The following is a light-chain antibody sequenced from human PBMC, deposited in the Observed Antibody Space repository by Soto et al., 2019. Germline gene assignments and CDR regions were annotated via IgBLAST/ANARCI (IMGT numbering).Light chain of an antibody. V-gene: IGKV3-20*01. J-gene: IGKJ2*01. CDR1: QSVSSSY. CDR2: GTS. Sequence: EIVLTQSPGTLSLSPGERATLSCRASQSVSSSYLAWYQQKPGQAPRLLIYGTSSRATGIPDRFSGSGSGTDFTLTISRLEPEDFEVYYCQQYGNSPYTLGQGTKLEIK. CDR3: QQYGNSPYT.